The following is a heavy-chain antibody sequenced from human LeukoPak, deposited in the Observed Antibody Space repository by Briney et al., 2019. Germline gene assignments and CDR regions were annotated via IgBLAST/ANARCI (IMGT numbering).Heavy chain of an antibody. CDR3: AKDFQFLEWFYSY. D-gene: IGHD3-3*01. Sequence: GGSLRLSCAASGFTFSSYAMSWVRQAPGKGLEWVSAISGSGGSTYYADSVKGRFTISRDNYKNTLYLQVNSLRAEDTAVYYCAKDFQFLEWFYSYWGQGTLVTVSS. J-gene: IGHJ4*02. CDR2: ISGSGGST. CDR1: GFTFSSYA. V-gene: IGHV3-23*01.